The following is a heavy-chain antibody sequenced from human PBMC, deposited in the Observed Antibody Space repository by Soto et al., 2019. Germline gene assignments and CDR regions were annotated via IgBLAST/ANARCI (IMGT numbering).Heavy chain of an antibody. D-gene: IGHD3-22*01. V-gene: IGHV3-33*01. CDR1: GFTFSSYG. CDR3: ARDKSDYYDSSGYSSSNT. J-gene: IGHJ4*02. Sequence: GGSLRLSCAASGFTFSSYGMHWVRQAPGKGLEWVAVIWYDGSNKYYADSVKGRFTISRDNSKNTLYLQMNSLRAEDTAVYYCARDKSDYYDSSGYSSSNTWGQGTLVTVSS. CDR2: IWYDGSNK.